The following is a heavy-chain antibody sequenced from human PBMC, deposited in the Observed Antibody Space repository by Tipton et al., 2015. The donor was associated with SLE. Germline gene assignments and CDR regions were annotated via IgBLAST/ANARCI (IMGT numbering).Heavy chain of an antibody. J-gene: IGHJ4*02. CDR1: GESVDSGGYY. CDR3: ARGGLYHEYLGNFDF. D-gene: IGHD2/OR15-2a*01. V-gene: IGHV4-31*03. Sequence: TLSLTCSVSGESVDSGGYYWSWIRQHPGKGLEWIGYIYNSGSTYYKPSLKSRVTISADTSKNQFSLKLYSVTAADTAVFYCARGGLYHEYLGNFDFWGRVTLVTASS. CDR2: IYNSGST.